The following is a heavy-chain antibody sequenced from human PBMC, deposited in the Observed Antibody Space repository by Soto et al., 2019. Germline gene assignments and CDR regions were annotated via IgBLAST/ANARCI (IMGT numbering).Heavy chain of an antibody. J-gene: IGHJ5*02. CDR3: ARGWRYCSSTSCYSRLGGPSNWFDP. D-gene: IGHD2-2*01. CDR2: INHSGST. V-gene: IGHV4-34*01. CDR1: GGSFSGYY. Sequence: SETLSLTCAVYGGSFSGYYWSWIRQPPGKGLEWIGEINHSGSTNYNPSLKSRVTISVDTSKNQFSLKLSSVTAADTAVYYCARGWRYCSSTSCYSRLGGPSNWFDPWGQGTLVTVSS.